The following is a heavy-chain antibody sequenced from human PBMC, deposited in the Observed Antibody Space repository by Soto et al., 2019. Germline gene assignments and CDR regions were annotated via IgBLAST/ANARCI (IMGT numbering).Heavy chain of an antibody. Sequence: EVQLVESGGGLVKPGGSLRLSCAASGFTFSNAWMNWVRQAPGKGLEWVGRIKSKTDGGTTDYAAPVKGRFTISRDDSKNTLYLQMNSLKTDDTAVYYCTTGWYCISTSCSHYGMDVWGQGTTVTVSS. CDR1: GFTFSNAW. V-gene: IGHV3-15*07. CDR3: TTGWYCISTSCSHYGMDV. D-gene: IGHD2-2*01. CDR2: IKSKTDGGTT. J-gene: IGHJ6*02.